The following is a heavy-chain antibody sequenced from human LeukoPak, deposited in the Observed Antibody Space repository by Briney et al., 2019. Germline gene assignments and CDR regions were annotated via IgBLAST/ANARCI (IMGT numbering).Heavy chain of an antibody. V-gene: IGHV3-53*01. CDR3: ARDPTYYYDSSGYSDY. Sequence: GGSLRLSCAASGFTVSSNYMSWVRQAPGKGLEWVSVIYSGGSTYYADSVKGRFTISRDNSKNTLYLQMNSLRAEDTAVYYCARDPTYYYDSSGYSDYWGQGTLVTVSS. J-gene: IGHJ4*02. CDR2: IYSGGST. CDR1: GFTVSSNY. D-gene: IGHD3-22*01.